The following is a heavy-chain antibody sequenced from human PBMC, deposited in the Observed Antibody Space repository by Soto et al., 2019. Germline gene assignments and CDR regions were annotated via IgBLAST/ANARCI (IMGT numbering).Heavy chain of an antibody. Sequence: QVQPQESGPDLVKPSDTLSLTCAVSGGSINSVNWWSWFGKSPGKGLEWIGEMHPVGSTNYNPSLKSRVTVSMDKSRNQFSLKMSSVTAADTAVYFCARHGHNIYGFDVWGRGTTVTVSS. CDR2: MHPVGST. CDR1: GGSINSVNW. D-gene: IGHD1-1*01. V-gene: IGHV4-4*02. CDR3: ARHGHNIYGFDV. J-gene: IGHJ6*01.